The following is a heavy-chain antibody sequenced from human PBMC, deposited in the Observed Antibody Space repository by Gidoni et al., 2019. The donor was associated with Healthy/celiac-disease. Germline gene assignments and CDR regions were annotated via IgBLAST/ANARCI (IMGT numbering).Heavy chain of an antibody. CDR1: GFTFSSYA. CDR3: AKAQRLPPRSYYFDY. V-gene: IGHV3-23*01. CDR2: ISGSGGST. Sequence: EVQLLEAGGGLVQPGGSLRLSCGASGFTFSSYAMSWVRQAPGKGLEWVSAISGSGGSTYYADSVKGRFTISRDNSKNTLYLQMTSLRAEDTAVYYCAKAQRLPPRSYYFDYWGQGTLVTVSS. J-gene: IGHJ4*02. D-gene: IGHD5-18*01.